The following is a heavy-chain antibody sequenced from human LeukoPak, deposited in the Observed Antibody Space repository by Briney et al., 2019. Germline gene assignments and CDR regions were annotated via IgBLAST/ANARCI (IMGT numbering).Heavy chain of an antibody. V-gene: IGHV1-18*01. CDR3: TREGRRVVSSYYYYGMDV. Sequence: ASVKVSCKASGYTFTSYGISWVRQAPGQGLEWMGWISAYNGNTNYAQKLQSRVTMITDTSTSTAYMELRSLRSDDTAVYYCTREGRRVVSSYYYYGMDVWGQGTTVTVSS. D-gene: IGHD6-6*01. CDR1: GYTFTSYG. J-gene: IGHJ6*02. CDR2: ISAYNGNT.